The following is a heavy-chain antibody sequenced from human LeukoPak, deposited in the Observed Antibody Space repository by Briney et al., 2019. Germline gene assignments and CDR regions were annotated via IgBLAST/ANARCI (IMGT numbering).Heavy chain of an antibody. Sequence: GGSLRLSCAASGFTFSSYWVSWVRQAPGKGLEWVGNIKQDGSEKYYVDSVKGRFTISRDNAKNSLYLQMNSLRAEDTAVYYCARGPIGGPAGYYDILTGRYYFDYWGQGTLVTVSS. J-gene: IGHJ4*02. CDR3: ARGPIGGPAGYYDILTGRYYFDY. V-gene: IGHV3-7*01. CDR2: IKQDGSEK. D-gene: IGHD3-9*01. CDR1: GFTFSSYW.